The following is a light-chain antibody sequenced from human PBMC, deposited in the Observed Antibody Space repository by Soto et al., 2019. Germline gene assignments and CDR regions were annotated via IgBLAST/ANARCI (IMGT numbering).Light chain of an antibody. J-gene: IGKJ4*01. V-gene: IGKV1-39*01. CDR1: QSISTS. CDR3: QQSYSTPLT. Sequence: DIQMTQSPSSLSASVGDRITITCRASQSISTSLNWYQQKPGKPPKLLIYAASTLQSGVPSRFTGSGSGTDFTLTISSLHPEDFATYYCQQSYSTPLTFGGGTKVEIK. CDR2: AAS.